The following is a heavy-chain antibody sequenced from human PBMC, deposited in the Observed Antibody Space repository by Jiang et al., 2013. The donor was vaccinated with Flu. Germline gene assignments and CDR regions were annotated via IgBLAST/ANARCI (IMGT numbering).Heavy chain of an antibody. CDR3: ARAPGSLPRPHYFDY. CDR1: GDSSQQRKLL. D-gene: IGHD3-10*01. V-gene: IGHV4-61*02. J-gene: IGHJ4*02. CDR2: LFQGGS. Sequence: QTLSLTCTVYGDSSQQRKLLLELGSGSRREGAGVAWACLFQGGSHYNPSLKSRVTVSLDTSKNQFSLRLKSVTAADTARYYCARAPGSLPRPHYFDYWGQGALVTVSS.